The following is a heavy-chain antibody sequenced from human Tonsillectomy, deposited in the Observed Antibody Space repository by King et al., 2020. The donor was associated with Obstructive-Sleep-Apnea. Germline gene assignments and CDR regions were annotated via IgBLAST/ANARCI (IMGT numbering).Heavy chain of an antibody. V-gene: IGHV3-48*04. J-gene: IGHJ4*02. CDR3: ARTIRGDTDPIYY. CDR1: GFTFSIYS. CDR2: ISSIMSTI. Sequence: VQLVESGGGLVQPGGSLRLSCAASGFTFSIYSMNWVRQAPGMGREGVAYISSIMSTILYADAVKGRFTFSRDNAKNSLYLQMNSLRAEDTAVYYCARTIRGDTDPIYYWGQGTLVTVSS. D-gene: IGHD3-16*01.